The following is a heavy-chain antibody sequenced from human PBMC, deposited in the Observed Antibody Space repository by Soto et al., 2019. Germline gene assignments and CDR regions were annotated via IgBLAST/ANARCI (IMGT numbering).Heavy chain of an antibody. CDR1: GFTFSSYA. Sequence: EVQLLESGGGLVQPGGSLRLSCAASGFTFSSYAMSWVRQAPGKGLEWVSAISGSGGSTYYADSVKGRFTISGDNSQNTLYLQMNSLRAEDTAVYYCAKDQGSGWYFYWFDPWGQGTLVTVSS. V-gene: IGHV3-23*01. CDR3: AKDQGSGWYFYWFDP. J-gene: IGHJ5*02. CDR2: ISGSGGST. D-gene: IGHD6-19*01.